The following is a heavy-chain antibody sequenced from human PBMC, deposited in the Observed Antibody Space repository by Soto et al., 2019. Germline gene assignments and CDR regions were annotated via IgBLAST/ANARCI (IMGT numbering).Heavy chain of an antibody. CDR3: ARVDYCSTSSCLYAQE. D-gene: IGHD2-2*01. V-gene: IGHV1-3*01. CDR2: INAGKSNT. CDR1: GHIFTSYG. J-gene: IGHJ4*02. Sequence: QVQLVQSGAEVKKPGASVKISCKASGHIFTSYGFYWVRQAPGQRLQWMGWINAGKSNTKYSQKFQDRLTITMNISTTTAYMELNSIRSEDTAVYYCARVDYCSTSSCLYAQEWGQGTLVTVSS.